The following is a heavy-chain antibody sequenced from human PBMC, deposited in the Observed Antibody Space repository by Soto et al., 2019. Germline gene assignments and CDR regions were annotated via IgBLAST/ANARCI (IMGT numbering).Heavy chain of an antibody. V-gene: IGHV1-69*01. J-gene: IGHJ5*02. D-gene: IGHD3-10*01. Sequence: QVQLVQSGAEVKKPGSSVKVSCKASGGTFSSYAISWLRQAPGQGLEWMGGIIPIFGTANYAQKFQGRVTITADESTSSADMELSSVRSEDTAVYYCARGIGSGSGRRYNWFDPWGQGTLVTVSS. CDR3: ARGIGSGSGRRYNWFDP. CDR1: GGTFSSYA. CDR2: IIPIFGTA.